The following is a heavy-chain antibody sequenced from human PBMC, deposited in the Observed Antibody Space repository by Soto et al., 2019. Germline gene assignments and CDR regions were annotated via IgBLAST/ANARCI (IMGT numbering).Heavy chain of an antibody. Sequence: QVQLVQSGAEVKKPGASVKVSCKASGYTFTSYGISWVRQAPGQGLEWMGWISAYNGNTNYAQKLQGRVTMTTDTSTSTAYKELRSLRSDDTAVYYCARFNEQWLVTDAFDILGQGTMVTGSS. CDR1: GYTFTSYG. D-gene: IGHD6-19*01. J-gene: IGHJ3*02. V-gene: IGHV1-18*01. CDR2: ISAYNGNT. CDR3: ARFNEQWLVTDAFDI.